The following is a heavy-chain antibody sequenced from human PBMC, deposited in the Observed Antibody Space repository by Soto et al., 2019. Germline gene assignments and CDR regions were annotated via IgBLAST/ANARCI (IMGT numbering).Heavy chain of an antibody. CDR2: ISKSSTTI. CDR3: ARDPPDFYYYGMDV. J-gene: IGHJ6*02. CDR1: GFTLSTYS. V-gene: IGHV3-48*02. Sequence: EVQLVESGGGLVQPGGSLRLSCIASGFTLSTYSMTLVRQAPGKGLEWLSYISKSSTTINYADSVKGRFTISRDNAKNSVYLEMSSLRDEDSAVYYCARDPPDFYYYGMDVWGQGTTVTVSS.